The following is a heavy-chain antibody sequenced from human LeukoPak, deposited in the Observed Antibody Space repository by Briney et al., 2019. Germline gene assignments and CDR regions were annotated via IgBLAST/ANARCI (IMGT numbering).Heavy chain of an antibody. V-gene: IGHV3-43*02. CDR2: ISGDGGST. CDR1: GFTFDDYA. D-gene: IGHD6-13*01. CDR3: AKGTLSAAGTQSFDY. J-gene: IGHJ4*02. Sequence: GGSLRLSCAASGFTFDDYAIHWVRQAPGKGLEWVSLISGDGGSTYYAASVEGRFAISRDNSKNSLYLLMNSLRTEDTALYYCAKGTLSAAGTQSFDYWGQGTLVTVSS.